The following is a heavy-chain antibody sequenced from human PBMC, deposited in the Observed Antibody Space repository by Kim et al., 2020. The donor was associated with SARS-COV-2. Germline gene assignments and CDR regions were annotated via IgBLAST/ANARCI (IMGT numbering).Heavy chain of an antibody. CDR1: GFTFSSYA. CDR2: ISYDGSNK. Sequence: GGSLRLSCAASGFTFSSYAMHWVRQAPGKGLEWVAVISYDGSNKYYADSVKGRFTISRDNSKNTLYLQMNSLRAEDTAVYYCARGGWVTTGSFDYWGQGTLVTVSS. D-gene: IGHD4-17*01. J-gene: IGHJ4*02. CDR3: ARGGWVTTGSFDY. V-gene: IGHV3-30-3*01.